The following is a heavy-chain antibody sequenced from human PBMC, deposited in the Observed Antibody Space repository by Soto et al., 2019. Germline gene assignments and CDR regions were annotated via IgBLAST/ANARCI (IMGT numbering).Heavy chain of an antibody. D-gene: IGHD2-15*01. Sequence: QVQLVQSGAEVKKPGASVKVSCKTSGYTFTNFGLSWVRQAPGQGLEWMGWISAYNGNTTYAQNFQGRVTMTTDTSPSTADMQLRSLTSDDTAAYYCASRATPIDYWGQVPLFTVSS. CDR2: ISAYNGNT. CDR3: ASRATPIDY. V-gene: IGHV1-18*01. CDR1: GYTFTNFG. J-gene: IGHJ4*02.